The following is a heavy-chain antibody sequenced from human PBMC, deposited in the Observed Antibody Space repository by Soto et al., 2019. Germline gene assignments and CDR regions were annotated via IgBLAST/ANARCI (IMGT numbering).Heavy chain of an antibody. CDR1: GYTLTELS. CDR3: ATSSPLRDGQLEDYYGMDV. D-gene: IGHD3-3*01. V-gene: IGHV1-24*01. CDR2: FDPEDGET. Sequence: GASVKVSCKVSGYTLTELSMHWVRQAPGKGXEWMGGFDPEDGETIYAQKFQGRVTMTEDTSTDTAYMELSSLRSEDTAVYYCATSSPLRDGQLEDYYGMDVWGQGTTVTVCS. J-gene: IGHJ6*02.